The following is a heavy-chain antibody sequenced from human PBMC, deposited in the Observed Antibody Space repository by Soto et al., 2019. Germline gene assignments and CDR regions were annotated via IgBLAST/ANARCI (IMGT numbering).Heavy chain of an antibody. D-gene: IGHD3-22*01. CDR2: TYYRSKWYN. V-gene: IGHV6-1*01. CDR3: TRDPEYFYDSRGPRYYYQYVMDV. J-gene: IGHJ6*04. Sequence: SETLSLTCSISGDSVSSNSATWNWIRQFPSRGLEWLGRTYYRSKWYNDYGVSVKSRITIDPDTSKNQFSLQLNSVTPEDTAVYYCTRDPEYFYDSRGPRYYYQYVMDVWGKGPTVPVSS. CDR1: GDSVSSNSAT.